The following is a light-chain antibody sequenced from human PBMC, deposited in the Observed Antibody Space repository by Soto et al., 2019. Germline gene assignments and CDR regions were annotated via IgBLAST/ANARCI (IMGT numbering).Light chain of an antibody. V-gene: IGKV3-11*01. CDR3: QQYNNWPRT. CDR2: DTS. Sequence: EIVLTQSPATVSLSPGERATLSCRASQSFGLHLSWYQQKHGQAPRLLIYDTSNRAPGIPDRFSGSGSGTEFTLTISSLQSEDFAIYYCQQYNNWPRTFGQGTKVDI. J-gene: IGKJ1*01. CDR1: QSFGLH.